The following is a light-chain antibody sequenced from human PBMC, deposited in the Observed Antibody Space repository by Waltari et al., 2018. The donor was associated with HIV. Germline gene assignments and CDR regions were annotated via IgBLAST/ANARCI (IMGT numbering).Light chain of an antibody. CDR1: SSDVGGYNY. J-gene: IGLJ3*02. CDR3: CSYTGYNDFL. V-gene: IGLV2-8*01. Sequence: QSALTQPPSASGSPGQSVTISCTGNSSDVGGYNYVSWYQQHPGKAPKRIIFEVTKRPSGVPNRFSGSKSGNTASLTVSGLQADDEADYYCCSYTGYNDFLFGAGTKLTVL. CDR2: EVT.